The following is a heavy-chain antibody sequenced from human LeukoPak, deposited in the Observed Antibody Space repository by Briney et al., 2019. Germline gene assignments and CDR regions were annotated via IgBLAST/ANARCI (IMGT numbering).Heavy chain of an antibody. Sequence: GGSLRLPCAASGFTFSNYAMSWVRQAPGKGLEWVSAISGSGGSTYYADSVKGRFTISRDNSKNTLYLQMNSLRAEDTAVYYCAKGQTISSSSPIDYWGQGTLVIVSS. CDR3: AKGQTISSSSPIDY. CDR1: GFTFSNYA. V-gene: IGHV3-23*01. CDR2: ISGSGGST. D-gene: IGHD6-6*01. J-gene: IGHJ4*02.